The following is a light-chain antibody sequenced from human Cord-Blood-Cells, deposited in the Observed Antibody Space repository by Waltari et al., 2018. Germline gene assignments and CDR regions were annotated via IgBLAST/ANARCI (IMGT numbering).Light chain of an antibody. J-gene: IGLJ1*01. CDR1: ELGDKY. CDR2: QDS. CDR3: QAWDSSTEV. V-gene: IGLV3-1*01. Sequence: SYELTQPLSVSVSPGQTASITCSGDELGDKYACWYQQKPGQSPVLVIYQDSKRPSGIPERFSGSNSGNTATLTISGTQAMDEADYYCQAWDSSTEVFGTGTKVTVL.